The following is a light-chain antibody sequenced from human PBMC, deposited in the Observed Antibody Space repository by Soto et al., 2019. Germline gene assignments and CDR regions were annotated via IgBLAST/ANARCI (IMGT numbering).Light chain of an antibody. Sequence: EILMTQSPATLSVSTGERATLSCRASQSVSSNLAWYQQKPGQAPRLLIYGVSTRATDIPARFSGSGSGTEFTLTISSLQSEDFAVYYCQQYNNWSPTWTFGQGTKVDI. CDR3: QQYNNWSPTWT. CDR1: QSVSSN. CDR2: GVS. J-gene: IGKJ1*01. V-gene: IGKV3-15*01.